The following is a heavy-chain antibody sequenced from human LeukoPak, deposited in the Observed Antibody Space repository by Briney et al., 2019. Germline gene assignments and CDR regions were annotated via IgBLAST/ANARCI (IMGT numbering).Heavy chain of an antibody. Sequence: GGSLRLSCVASGFTFSSYSMNWVRQAPGKGLEWVSYISSSTSTTKYADSVKGRFTISRDNAKNSLYLQMNSLRAEDTAMYYCARELPVSTVPPDYWGQGTLVTVSS. J-gene: IGHJ4*02. V-gene: IGHV3-48*01. CDR3: ARELPVSTVPPDY. D-gene: IGHD4-11*01. CDR1: GFTFSSYS. CDR2: ISSSTSTT.